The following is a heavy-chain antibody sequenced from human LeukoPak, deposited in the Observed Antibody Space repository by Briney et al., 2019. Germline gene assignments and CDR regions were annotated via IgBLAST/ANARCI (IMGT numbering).Heavy chain of an antibody. CDR1: GGSISSGDYY. J-gene: IGHJ3*02. V-gene: IGHV4-30-4*08. CDR3: ARDRGYYYGSSRGSAFDI. D-gene: IGHD3-22*01. CDR2: IYYSGST. Sequence: PSQTLSLTCTVSGGSISSGDYYWSWIRQPPGKGLEWIGYIYYSGSTYYNPALKSRVTISVDTSKNQFSLKLSSVTAADTAVYFCARDRGYYYGSSRGSAFDIWGQGTMVTVSS.